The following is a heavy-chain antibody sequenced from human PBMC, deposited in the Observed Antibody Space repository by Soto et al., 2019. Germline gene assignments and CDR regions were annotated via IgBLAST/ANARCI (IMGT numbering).Heavy chain of an antibody. CDR1: GFTFRIYD. CDR2: ISAAGGRT. J-gene: IGHJ3*02. D-gene: IGHD4-17*01. Sequence: EVQLLETGGGLVQPGGSLRLSCAASGFTFRIYDMSWVRQAAGKGPEWVSGISAAGGRTYYADSVMGRFTISRDNSRATLYLQMNSLRAQDTALYYCAKDPNGDYVGAFDIWGQGTEVTVSS. V-gene: IGHV3-23*01. CDR3: AKDPNGDYVGAFDI.